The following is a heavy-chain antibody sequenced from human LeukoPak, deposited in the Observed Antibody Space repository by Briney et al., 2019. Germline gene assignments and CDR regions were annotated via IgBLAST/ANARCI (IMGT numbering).Heavy chain of an antibody. CDR1: GYTFTSYG. J-gene: IGHJ4*02. CDR2: MSAYNGNT. D-gene: IGHD3-10*01. CDR3: ARETWNYYGSGSVDY. Sequence: ASVKVSCKASGYTFTSYGISWVRQAPGQGLEGMGWMSAYNGNTNYAQKLQGRVTMTTDTSTSKAYMELRSLRSDDTAVFYCARETWNYYGSGSVDYWGQGTLVTVSS. V-gene: IGHV1-18*01.